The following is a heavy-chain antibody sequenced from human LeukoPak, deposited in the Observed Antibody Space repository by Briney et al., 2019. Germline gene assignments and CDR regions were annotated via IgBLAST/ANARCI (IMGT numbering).Heavy chain of an antibody. D-gene: IGHD2-2*01. J-gene: IGHJ3*02. V-gene: IGHV3-15*01. CDR1: GFTFGNAW. Sequence: GGSLRLSCAASGFTFGNAWMSWVRQAPGKGLEWVGRIKSKTDGGTTDYAAPVKGRFTISRDDSKNTLYLQMNSLKTEDTAVYYCTTHSDIVVVPAATDAFDIWGQGTMVTVSS. CDR2: IKSKTDGGTT. CDR3: TTHSDIVVVPAATDAFDI.